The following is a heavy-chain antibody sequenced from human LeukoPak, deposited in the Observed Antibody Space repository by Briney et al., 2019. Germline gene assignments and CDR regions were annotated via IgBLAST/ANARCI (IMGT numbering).Heavy chain of an antibody. CDR2: ISYDGINK. CDR3: ARDPYYYDSSGYYPDY. Sequence: QTGGSLRLSCAASGFTFSSYAMHWVRQAPGQGREGGTVISYDGINKYYADSVKGRFTISRDNSKNTLYLQMNSLRAEDTAVYYCARDPYYYDSSGYYPDYWGQGTLVTVSS. CDR1: GFTFSSYA. J-gene: IGHJ4*02. D-gene: IGHD3-22*01. V-gene: IGHV3-30-3*01.